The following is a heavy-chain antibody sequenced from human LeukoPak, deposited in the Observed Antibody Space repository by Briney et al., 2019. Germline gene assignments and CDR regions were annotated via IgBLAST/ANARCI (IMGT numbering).Heavy chain of an antibody. Sequence: SETLSLTCAVYGGSFSGYYWSWIRQPPGKGLEWIGEINHSGSTNYNPSLKSRVTISVDTSKNQFSLKLSSVTAADTAVYYCARSRLRFPTPVRNAWFDPWGQGTLVTVSS. V-gene: IGHV4-34*01. CDR3: ARSRLRFPTPVRNAWFDP. D-gene: IGHD4-17*01. CDR1: GGSFSGYY. J-gene: IGHJ5*02. CDR2: INHSGST.